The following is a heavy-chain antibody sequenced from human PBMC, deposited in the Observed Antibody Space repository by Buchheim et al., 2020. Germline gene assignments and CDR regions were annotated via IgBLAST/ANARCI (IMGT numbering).Heavy chain of an antibody. V-gene: IGHV4-31*03. CDR1: GDSINSAGYY. Sequence: QVQLQESGPGLVKPSQTLSLTCTVSGDSINSAGYYWSWIRQLPGKGLEWIANIYYAGNTYYNPSLKSRVTISLDTSQSQFSLNLIYVTAADTAVYYCARNRGGYNSGHGHFDWWGQGTL. J-gene: IGHJ4*02. D-gene: IGHD5-18*01. CDR2: IYYAGNT. CDR3: ARNRGGYNSGHGHFDW.